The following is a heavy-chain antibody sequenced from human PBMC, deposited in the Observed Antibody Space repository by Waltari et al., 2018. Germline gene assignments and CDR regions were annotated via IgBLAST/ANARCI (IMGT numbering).Heavy chain of an antibody. J-gene: IGHJ4*02. V-gene: IGHV3-7*01. CDR2: IKQDGSEQ. CDR3: ARESAPSDF. Sequence: EVQLVESGGGLVQPGGSLRLSCAASGFTFSSYWMSWVRQAPGKGREWVANIKQDGSEQYYVASVKGRFTIARDNAKNSLYLQMNSLRGEDTAVYYCARESAPSDFWGQGTLVTVSS. CDR1: GFTFSSYW.